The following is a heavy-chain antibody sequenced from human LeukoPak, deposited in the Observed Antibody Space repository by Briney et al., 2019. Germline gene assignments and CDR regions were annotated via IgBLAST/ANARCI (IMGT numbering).Heavy chain of an antibody. V-gene: IGHV3-73*01. CDR2: IRSKPNNYAA. Sequence: PGGSLRLSCVASGFTFSGSAIHWVRQASGKGLEWVGRIRSKPNNYAAANAASVEGRFTISRDDSKNTAFLQINALKTEDSAVYYCSASLKTYCSGGKCHSDYYYYGMDVWGQGTTVTVSS. D-gene: IGHD2-15*01. CDR1: GFTFSGSA. CDR3: SASLKTYCSGGKCHSDYYYYGMDV. J-gene: IGHJ6*02.